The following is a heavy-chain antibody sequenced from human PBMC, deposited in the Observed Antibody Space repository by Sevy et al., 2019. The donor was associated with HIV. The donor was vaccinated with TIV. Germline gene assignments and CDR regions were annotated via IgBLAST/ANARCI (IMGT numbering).Heavy chain of an antibody. J-gene: IGHJ4*02. CDR1: GFTFSSYA. V-gene: IGHV3-23*01. CDR3: ANQFGGDQIDY. Sequence: GGSLRLSCVASGFTFSSYAMSWVRQAPGKGLEWVSAISGSGGSTYYADSVKGRFTISRDNSKNTLYLQMNSLRAEDTAVYYCANQFGGDQIDYWGQGTLVTVSS. CDR2: ISGSGGST. D-gene: IGHD2-21*02.